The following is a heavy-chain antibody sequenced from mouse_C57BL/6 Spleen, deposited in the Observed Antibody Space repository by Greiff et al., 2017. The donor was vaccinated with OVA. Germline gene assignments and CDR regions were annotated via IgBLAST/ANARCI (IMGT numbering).Heavy chain of an antibody. CDR2: INPNNGGT. CDR3: ASYYDYDNYAMDY. V-gene: IGHV1-22*01. D-gene: IGHD2-4*01. J-gene: IGHJ4*01. CDR1: GYTFTDYN. Sequence: VQLQQSGPELVKPGASVKMSCKASGYTFTDYNMHWVKQSHGKSLEWIGYINPNNGGTSYNQKFKGKATLTVNKSSSTAYMELRSLTSEDSAVYYCASYYDYDNYAMDYWGQGTSVTASS.